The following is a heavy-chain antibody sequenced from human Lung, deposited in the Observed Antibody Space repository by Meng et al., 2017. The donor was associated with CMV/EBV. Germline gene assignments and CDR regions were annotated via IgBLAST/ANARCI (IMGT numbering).Heavy chain of an antibody. D-gene: IGHD1-14*01. CDR1: GGSISSSGYY. CDR2: IYYSGNT. V-gene: IGHV4-39*02. J-gene: IGHJ4*02. Sequence: SXTXSLXXTVSGGSISSSGYYWGWNRQPPGKGLEWIGSIYYSGNTYYKPSLKSRVAISVDTAKNHFSLKLSSVSAADTAVYFCASTEVVYTLAYGRFEYWXQGTLVTVSS. CDR3: ASTEVVYTLAYGRFEY.